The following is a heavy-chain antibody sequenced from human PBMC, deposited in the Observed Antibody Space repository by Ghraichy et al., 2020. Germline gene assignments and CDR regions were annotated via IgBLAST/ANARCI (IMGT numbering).Heavy chain of an antibody. CDR2: TYYRSKWYN. CDR3: ARGWDLS. J-gene: IGHJ5*02. D-gene: IGHD1-26*01. CDR1: ADSVSSNSAA. V-gene: IGHV6-1*01. Sequence: SQTLSLTCAISADSVSSNSAAWNWVMQSPSRGLEWLGRTYYRSKWYNDYAVSVQGRITINPDTSKNQFSLQLSSVTPEDTAVYYCARGWDLSWGQGTLVTVSS.